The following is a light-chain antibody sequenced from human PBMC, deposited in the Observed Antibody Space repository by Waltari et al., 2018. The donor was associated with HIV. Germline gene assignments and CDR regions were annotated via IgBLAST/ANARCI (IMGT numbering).Light chain of an antibody. CDR1: SSNIGSNT. Sequence: QSVLTQPPSASGTPGHRVTISCSGSSSNIGSNTVNWYQQLPVTAPKLLIYSNNQRPSGVPDRFSGSKSGTSASLAISGLQSEDEADYYWAAWDDSLNGWVLGGGTKLTVL. CDR3: AAWDDSLNGWV. V-gene: IGLV1-44*01. J-gene: IGLJ3*02. CDR2: SNN.